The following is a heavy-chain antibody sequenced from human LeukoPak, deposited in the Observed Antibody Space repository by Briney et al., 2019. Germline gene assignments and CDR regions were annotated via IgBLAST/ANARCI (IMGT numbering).Heavy chain of an antibody. D-gene: IGHD2-15*01. J-gene: IGHJ4*02. CDR2: MNSNSGNT. CDR3: ARGASRSFDY. V-gene: IGHV1-8*03. Sequence: VASVKVSCKASGYTFTSYDINWVRQAPGQGLEWMGWMNSNSGNTGYAQKFQGRLTITRITSISTAYMELSSLRSEDTAVYYCARGASRSFDYWGQGTLVTVSS. CDR1: GYTFTSYD.